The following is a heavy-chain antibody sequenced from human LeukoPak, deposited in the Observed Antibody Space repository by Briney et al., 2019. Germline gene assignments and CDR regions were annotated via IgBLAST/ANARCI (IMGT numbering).Heavy chain of an antibody. CDR3: ARDGEAGNLDY. D-gene: IGHD6-13*01. V-gene: IGHV1-46*03. Sequence: ASVKVSCKASGYTFTSYYMHWVRQAPGQGLEWMGIINPSGGSTSYARKFQGRVTMTRDTSTSTVYMELSSLRSEDTAVYYCARDGEAGNLDYWGQGTLVTVSS. J-gene: IGHJ4*02. CDR1: GYTFTSYY. CDR2: INPSGGST.